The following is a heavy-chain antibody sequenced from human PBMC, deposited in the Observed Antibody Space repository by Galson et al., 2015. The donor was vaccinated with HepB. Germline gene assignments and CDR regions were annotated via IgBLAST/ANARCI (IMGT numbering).Heavy chain of an antibody. J-gene: IGHJ4*02. V-gene: IGHV4-39*01. CDR2: IYYSGST. CDR3: AVGSYLGY. Sequence: SETLSLTCTVSGGSISSSSYYWGWIRQPPGKGLGWIGSIYYSGSTYYNPSLRSRVTISVDTSKNQFSLKPSSVTAADTAVYYCAVGSYLGYWGQGTLVTVSS. CDR1: GGSISSSSYY. D-gene: IGHD1-26*01.